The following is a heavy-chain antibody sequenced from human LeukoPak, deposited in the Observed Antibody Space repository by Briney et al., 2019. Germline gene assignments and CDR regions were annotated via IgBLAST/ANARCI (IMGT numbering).Heavy chain of an antibody. CDR2: IYTSGST. CDR3: ARHEHASSWSPPGYFDR. J-gene: IGHJ2*01. V-gene: IGHV4-4*07. Sequence: SEALSLTCTVSGGSISSYYWSWIRQPAGEGLEWIGRIYTSGSTNYNPSLKSRVTISVDTSENQFSLRLSSVTAADTAIYYCARHEHASSWSPPGYFDRWGRGTLVTVSS. CDR1: GGSISSYY. D-gene: IGHD6-13*01.